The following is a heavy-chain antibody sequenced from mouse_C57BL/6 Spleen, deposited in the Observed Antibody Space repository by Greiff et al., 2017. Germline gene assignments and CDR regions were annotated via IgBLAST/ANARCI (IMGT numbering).Heavy chain of an antibody. J-gene: IGHJ3*01. CDR3: ARRITTGYAY. V-gene: IGHV1-50*01. Sequence: VQLQQPGAELVKPGASVKLSCKASGYTFTSYWMQWVKQRPGQGLEWIGEIDPSDSYTNYNQKFKGKATLTVDTSSSTAYMQLRSLTSEDSSVYYCARRITTGYAYWGQGTLVTVS. CDR2: IDPSDSYT. CDR1: GYTFTSYW. D-gene: IGHD1-2*01.